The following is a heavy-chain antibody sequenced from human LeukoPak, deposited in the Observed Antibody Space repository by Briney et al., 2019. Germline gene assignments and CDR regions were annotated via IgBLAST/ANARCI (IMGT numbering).Heavy chain of an antibody. CDR1: GGSISSSSYY. CDR3: ARGTPTSSSWTKRGVAFDI. V-gene: IGHV4-39*07. Sequence: PSETLSLTCTVSGGSISSSSYYWGWIRQPPGKGLEWIGSIYYSGSTYYNPSLKSRVTISVDTSKNQFSLKLSSVTAADTAVYYCARGTPTSSSWTKRGVAFDIWGQGTMVTVSS. CDR2: IYYSGST. D-gene: IGHD6-13*01. J-gene: IGHJ3*02.